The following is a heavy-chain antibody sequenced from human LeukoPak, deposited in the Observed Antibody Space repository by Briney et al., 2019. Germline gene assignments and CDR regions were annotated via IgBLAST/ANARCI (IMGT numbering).Heavy chain of an antibody. V-gene: IGHV3-33*01. CDR1: GFTFSSYG. Sequence: GGSLRLSCAASGFTFSSYGLHWVRQAPGKGLEWVAVIWYDGSNKYYADSVKGRFTISRDNSKNTLYLQMNSLRAEDTAVYYCARDLYSSSWYGAFDIWGQGTMVTVSS. CDR3: ARDLYSSSWYGAFDI. J-gene: IGHJ3*02. D-gene: IGHD6-13*01. CDR2: IWYDGSNK.